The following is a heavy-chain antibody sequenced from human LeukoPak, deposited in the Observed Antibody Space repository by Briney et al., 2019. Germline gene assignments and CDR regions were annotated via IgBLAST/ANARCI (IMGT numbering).Heavy chain of an antibody. Sequence: ASVKVSCKASGYTFNGYYKHWVRQAPGQGLEWMGWINPNSGGTNYAQKFQGRVTMTRDTSISTAYMELSRLRSDDTAMYYCARQTGSGLFILPGGQGTLVTVSS. CDR2: INPNSGGT. CDR1: GYTFNGYY. CDR3: ARQTGSGLFILP. V-gene: IGHV1-2*02. J-gene: IGHJ4*02. D-gene: IGHD3/OR15-3a*01.